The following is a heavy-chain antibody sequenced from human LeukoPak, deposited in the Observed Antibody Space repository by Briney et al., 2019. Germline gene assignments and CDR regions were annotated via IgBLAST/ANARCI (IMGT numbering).Heavy chain of an antibody. CDR3: ARDKLSGQPPTDY. CDR2: INAYNGNT. J-gene: IGHJ4*02. V-gene: IGHV1-18*01. Sequence: ASVKVSCKASGYTFTNYGISWVRQGPGQGLEWMGWINAYNGNTDYARKFQGRVTMTTDTSTSTAYMELRSLRSDDTAMYYCARDKLSGQPPTDYWGQGTLVTVSS. CDR1: GYTFTNYG. D-gene: IGHD1-14*01.